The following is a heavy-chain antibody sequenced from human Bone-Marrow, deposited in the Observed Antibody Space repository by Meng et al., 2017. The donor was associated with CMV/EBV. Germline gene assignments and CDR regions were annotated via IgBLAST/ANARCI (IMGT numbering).Heavy chain of an antibody. CDR1: GFTFSSYW. J-gene: IGHJ3*02. CDR3: ARDNGGSDDAFDI. CDR2: INSDGSST. D-gene: IGHD1-26*01. V-gene: IGHV3-74*01. Sequence: GESLKISCAASGFTFSSYWMHWVRQAPGKGLVWVSRINSDGSSTSYADSVKGRFTISRDNAKNTLYLQMNSLRAEDTAVYYCARDNGGSDDAFDIWGQGTMVTVSS.